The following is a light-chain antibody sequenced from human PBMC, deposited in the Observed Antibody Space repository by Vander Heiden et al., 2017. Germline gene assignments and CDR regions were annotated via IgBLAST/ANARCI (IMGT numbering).Light chain of an antibody. Sequence: YELTPPPSVSVAPGQTARITCSGDALPKQYAYWYQQKPGQAPVLVIYKDSERPSGIPERFSGSSSGTTVTLTISGVQAEDEADYYCQSADSSGTYVFGTGTKVTVL. J-gene: IGLJ1*01. CDR3: QSADSSGTYV. CDR1: ALPKQY. V-gene: IGLV3-25*03. CDR2: KDS.